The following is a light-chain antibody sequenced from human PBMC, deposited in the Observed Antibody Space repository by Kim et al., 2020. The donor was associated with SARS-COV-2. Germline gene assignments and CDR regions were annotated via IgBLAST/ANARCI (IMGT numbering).Light chain of an antibody. CDR2: AVS. V-gene: IGLV2-8*01. CDR1: SSDVGGYNF. Sequence: QSALTQPPSASGSPGQSVTISCTGTSSDVGGYNFVSWYQQYPGKAPKLMIYAVSKRPSGVPDRFSGSKSGNTASLTVSGLQAEDVADYYCSSFAGSDNVAMFGGGTQLTVL. CDR3: SSFAGSDNVAM. J-gene: IGLJ3*02.